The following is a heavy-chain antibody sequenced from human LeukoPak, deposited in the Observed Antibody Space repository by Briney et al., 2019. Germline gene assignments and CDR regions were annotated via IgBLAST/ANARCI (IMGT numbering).Heavy chain of an antibody. CDR3: ARGGEITMVRGVPFDY. Sequence: SQTLSLTCAVSGGSISSGGYSWSWIRQPPRKGLEWIGYIYHSGSTYYNPSLKSRVTISVDRSKNQFSLKLSSVTAADTAVYYCARGGEITMVRGVPFDYWGQGTLVTVSS. D-gene: IGHD3-10*01. CDR2: IYHSGST. V-gene: IGHV4-30-2*01. CDR1: GGSISSGGYS. J-gene: IGHJ4*02.